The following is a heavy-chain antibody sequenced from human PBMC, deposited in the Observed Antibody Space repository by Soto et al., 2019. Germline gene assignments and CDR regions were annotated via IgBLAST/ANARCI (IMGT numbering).Heavy chain of an antibody. V-gene: IGHV1-69*02. D-gene: IGHD6-19*01. Sequence: QVQLVQSGAEVKKPGSSVKVSCKASGGTFSSYTVSWVRQVPGQGLEWMGRIIPILGIANYAQKFQGGVTITAYKSTSTAYMELSSLRSEDTAVYYCARGGVAGFDYWGQGTLVTVSS. CDR2: IIPILGIA. CDR1: GGTFSSYT. CDR3: ARGGVAGFDY. J-gene: IGHJ4*02.